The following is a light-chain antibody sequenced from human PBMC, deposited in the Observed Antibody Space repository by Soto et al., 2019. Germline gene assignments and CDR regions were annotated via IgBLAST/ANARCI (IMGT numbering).Light chain of an antibody. J-gene: IGKJ1*01. CDR2: KAS. V-gene: IGKV1-5*03. Sequence: DIQMTQSPSTLSASVGDRVTITCRASQSISSWLAWYQQKPGKAPKLLIYKASSLESGVPSRVSGSGSGTEFTLTISSLQPDDFAPYYCQQYNSYWTFGQGTKVEIK. CDR1: QSISSW. CDR3: QQYNSYWT.